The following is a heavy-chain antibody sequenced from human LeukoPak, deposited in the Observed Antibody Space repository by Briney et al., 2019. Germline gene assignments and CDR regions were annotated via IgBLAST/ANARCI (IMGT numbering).Heavy chain of an antibody. Sequence: SETLSLTCAVYGGSFSGYYWSWIRQPPGKGLEWIGEINHSGSTNYNPSLKSRVTISVDTSKEQFSLKLSSVTAADTAVYYCAASGWYLLPGVYWGQGTLVTVSS. CDR2: INHSGST. CDR1: GGSFSGYY. J-gene: IGHJ4*02. D-gene: IGHD6-19*01. V-gene: IGHV4-34*01. CDR3: AASGWYLLPGVY.